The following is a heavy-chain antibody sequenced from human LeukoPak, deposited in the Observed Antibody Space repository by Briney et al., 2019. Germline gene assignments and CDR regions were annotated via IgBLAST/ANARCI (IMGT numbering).Heavy chain of an antibody. V-gene: IGHV1-18*01. J-gene: IGHJ4*02. CDR3: ARDSGPRSGYCSSTSCYGAYGY. Sequence: ASVKVSCKASGYTFTSYGISWVRQAPGQGLEWMGWISAYNGNTNYAQKLQGRVTMTTDTSTSTAYMELRSLRSDDTAVYYCARDSGPRSGYCSSTSCYGAYGYWGQGTLVTVSS. D-gene: IGHD2-2*01. CDR2: ISAYNGNT. CDR1: GYTFTSYG.